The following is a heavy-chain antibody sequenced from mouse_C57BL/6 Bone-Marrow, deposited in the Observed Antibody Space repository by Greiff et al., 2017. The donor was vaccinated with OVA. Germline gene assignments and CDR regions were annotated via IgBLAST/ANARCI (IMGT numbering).Heavy chain of an antibody. CDR3: ARHYYSNYGGAMDD. D-gene: IGHD2-5*01. Sequence: QVQLKQPGAELVKPGASVKLSCKASGYTFTSYWLHWVKQRPGRGLEWIGRIDPNRGGTKYNETFKSKATRTVDKPSSTAYMQLSSLTSEDSAVYYCARHYYSNYGGAMDDWGQGTSVTVSS. CDR2: IDPNRGGT. V-gene: IGHV1-72*01. J-gene: IGHJ4*01. CDR1: GYTFTSYW.